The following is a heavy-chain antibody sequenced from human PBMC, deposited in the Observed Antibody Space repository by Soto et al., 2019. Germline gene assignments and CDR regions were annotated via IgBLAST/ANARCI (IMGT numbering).Heavy chain of an antibody. CDR1: GGTFSSYA. CDR2: IIPIFGTA. CDR3: ARQQPRGYSGYVYGEFDY. Sequence: GASVKVSCKASGGTFSSYAISWVRQAPGQGLEWMGGIIPIFGTANYAQKFQGRVTITADESTSTAYMELSSLRSEDTAVYYCARQQPRGYSGYVYGEFDYWGKETLVTVPS. J-gene: IGHJ4*02. D-gene: IGHD5-12*01. V-gene: IGHV1-69*13.